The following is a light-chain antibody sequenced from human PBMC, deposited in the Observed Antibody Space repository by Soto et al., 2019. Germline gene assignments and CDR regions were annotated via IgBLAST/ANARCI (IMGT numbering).Light chain of an antibody. Sequence: EIVMTQSPATPSVSPGERATLSCRASQSVNTNLTWYQQKPGQAPRLLIYGASTRATGIPARFSGSGSGTEYTLTISSLQSEDFAVYYCQQYNNWPRTFGQGTMVDIK. CDR1: QSVNTN. J-gene: IGKJ1*01. CDR3: QQYNNWPRT. V-gene: IGKV3-15*01. CDR2: GAS.